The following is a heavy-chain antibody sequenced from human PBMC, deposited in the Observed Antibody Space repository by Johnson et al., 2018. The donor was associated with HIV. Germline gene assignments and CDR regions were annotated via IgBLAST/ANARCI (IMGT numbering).Heavy chain of an antibody. CDR3: AKGHCIAAAGVGAACHAFDI. J-gene: IGHJ3*02. D-gene: IGHD6-13*01. V-gene: IGHV3-23*04. CDR2: ISGSGGST. CDR1: GFIFDDYA. Sequence: VQLVESGGRLVQPGRSLRLSCAASGFIFDDYAMHWVRQAPGKGLEWVSGISGSGGSTYYADSVKGRFTISRDNSKNTLYLQMNSLRAEDTAVYYCAKGHCIAAAGVGAACHAFDIWGQGTMVTVSS.